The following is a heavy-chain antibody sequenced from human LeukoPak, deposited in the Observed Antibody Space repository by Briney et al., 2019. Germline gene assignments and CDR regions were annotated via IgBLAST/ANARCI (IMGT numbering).Heavy chain of an antibody. CDR1: GFTFSESW. CDR2: LNLDGSDK. J-gene: IGHJ5*02. CDR3: AKGDGYTAYGILDP. V-gene: IGHV3-7*03. D-gene: IGHD2-21*02. Sequence: GGSLRLSCVVSGFTFSESWMSWVRQAPGKGLGWVASLNLDGSDKYYVDSVKGRFTISRDNAKNSLYLQMNSLRAEDTAVYYCAKGDGYTAYGILDPWGQGTLVTVSS.